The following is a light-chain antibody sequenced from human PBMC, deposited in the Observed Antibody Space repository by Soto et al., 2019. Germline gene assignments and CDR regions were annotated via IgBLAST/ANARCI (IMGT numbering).Light chain of an antibody. CDR1: SSDVGGYNY. Sequence: QSALTQPASESGSPGQLITIYCTGTSSDVGGYNYVSWYQQHPGKAPKLMIYEVSNRPSGVSNRFSGSKSGNTASLTISGLQAEDEADYYCSSYTSSSIDYVFGTGTKVTVL. CDR2: EVS. J-gene: IGLJ1*01. V-gene: IGLV2-14*01. CDR3: SSYTSSSIDYV.